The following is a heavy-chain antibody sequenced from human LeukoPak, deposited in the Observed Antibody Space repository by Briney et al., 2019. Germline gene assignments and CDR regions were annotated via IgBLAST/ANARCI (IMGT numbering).Heavy chain of an antibody. CDR2: IYPGDSDT. V-gene: IGHV5-51*01. CDR1: GYSFTSYW. CDR3: ARSPGYCTNGVCRNFDY. D-gene: IGHD2-8*01. J-gene: IGHJ4*02. Sequence: GESLEISCKGSGYSFTSYWIGWVRQMPGKGLEWMGIIYPGDSDTRYSPSFQGQVTISADKSISTAYLQWSSLKASDTAMYYCARSPGYCTNGVCRNFDYWGQGTLVTVSS.